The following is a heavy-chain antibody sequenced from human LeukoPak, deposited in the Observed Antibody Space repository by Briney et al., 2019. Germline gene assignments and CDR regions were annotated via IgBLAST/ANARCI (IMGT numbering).Heavy chain of an antibody. J-gene: IGHJ4*02. CDR1: GFTFSSYS. V-gene: IGHV3-21*01. CDR2: ISSSSSYI. Sequence: GGSLRLSCAASGFTFSSYSMKWVRQATGKGREWVSSISSSSSYIYYADSGKGPFTMSRDNAKNSLYLQMNRLRGEDRAVYYCASGYSYGYSGWGQGTLVTVS. D-gene: IGHD5-18*01. CDR3: ASGYSYGYSG.